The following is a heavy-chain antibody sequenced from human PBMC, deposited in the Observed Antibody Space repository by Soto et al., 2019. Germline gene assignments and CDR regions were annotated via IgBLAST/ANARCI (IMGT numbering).Heavy chain of an antibody. CDR2: IRYDGSNK. CDR1: GFTFSSYV. D-gene: IGHD3-10*01. CDR3: ARDRSYGSGSYYNPPDY. V-gene: IGHV3-33*01. J-gene: IGHJ4*02. Sequence: GGSLRLSCAASGFTFSSYVMHWVRQAPGKGLEWVAVIRYDGSNKYYADSVKGRFTISRDNSKNTLYLQMNSLRAEDTAVYYCARDRSYGSGSYYNPPDYWGQGTLVTVSS.